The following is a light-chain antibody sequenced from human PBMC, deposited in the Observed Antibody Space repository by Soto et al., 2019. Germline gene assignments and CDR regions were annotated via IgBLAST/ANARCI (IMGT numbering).Light chain of an antibody. CDR3: QQYASSPYT. CDR1: QSVTSSY. CDR2: GAS. Sequence: EIVLTQSPGTLSLSPGERATLSCRASQSVTSSYLAWYRHKPGQAPRLLIYGASDRATGIPDRLSGSGSGTDFTLTISRLEPEDFAVYYCQQYASSPYTFGQGTKLEIK. V-gene: IGKV3-20*01. J-gene: IGKJ2*01.